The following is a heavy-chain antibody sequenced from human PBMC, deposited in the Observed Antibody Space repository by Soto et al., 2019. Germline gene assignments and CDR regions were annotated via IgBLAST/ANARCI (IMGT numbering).Heavy chain of an antibody. Sequence: EVQLVESGGGLVQPGGSLRLSCAGSGFSFINHHMHWVRQAPGKGLEYVSGISASGSTIYYADSVKGRFTISRDNSKNTLFLQMGDLRNEDMAVYYCARVRKTYGDYDYWGQGTLFTVSS. CDR1: GFSFINHH. D-gene: IGHD4-17*01. V-gene: IGHV3-64*07. CDR2: ISASGSTI. CDR3: ARVRKTYGDYDY. J-gene: IGHJ4*02.